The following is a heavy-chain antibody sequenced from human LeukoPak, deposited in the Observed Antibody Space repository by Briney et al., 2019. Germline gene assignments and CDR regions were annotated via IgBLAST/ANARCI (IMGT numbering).Heavy chain of an antibody. J-gene: IGHJ4*02. CDR1: GFTFSSYG. Sequence: PGGSLRLSCAASGFTFSSYGMSWVRQAPGKGLEWVSAISGSGGSTYYADSVKGRFTISRDNSKNTLYLQMNSLRAEDTAVYYCAKMVNYGSWSYPDYWGQGTLVTVSS. CDR3: AKMVNYGSWSYPDY. CDR2: ISGSGGST. D-gene: IGHD3-10*01. V-gene: IGHV3-23*01.